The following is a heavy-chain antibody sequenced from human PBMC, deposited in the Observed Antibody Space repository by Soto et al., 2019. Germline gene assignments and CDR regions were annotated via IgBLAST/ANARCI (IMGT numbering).Heavy chain of an antibody. CDR2: IYYSGST. V-gene: IGHV4-31*01. Sequence: LXESGPGLVKPSQTLSLTCTVSGGSISSGGYYWSWIRQHPGKGLEWIGYIYYSGSTXXXXXXXXXXXXXXXXXXXXXXXXXXXXXXXXXXVXXXXXXXDVXTAMXXDYWGQGTLV. CDR3: XXXXDVXTAMXXDY. CDR1: GGSISSGGYY. J-gene: IGHJ4*02.